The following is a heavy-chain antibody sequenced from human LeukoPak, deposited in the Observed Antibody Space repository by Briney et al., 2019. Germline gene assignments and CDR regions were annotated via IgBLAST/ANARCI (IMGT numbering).Heavy chain of an antibody. V-gene: IGHV4-59*08. Sequence: SETLSLTCSVSGGSISSLYWSWIRQPPGKGLEWIGCIYYTGSTNYNPSLKSRVTMFVDMSKNQFSLRLSSVTAADTAVYYCARHRAYSSSSPFDYWGQGTLVTVSS. J-gene: IGHJ4*02. CDR2: IYYTGST. D-gene: IGHD6-6*01. CDR3: ARHRAYSSSSPFDY. CDR1: GGSISSLY.